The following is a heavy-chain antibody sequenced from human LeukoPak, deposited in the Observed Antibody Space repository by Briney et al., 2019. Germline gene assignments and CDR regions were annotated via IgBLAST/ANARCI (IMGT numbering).Heavy chain of an antibody. CDR1: GSTFDDFA. Sequence: GGSLRLSCTVSGSTFDDFAMTWVRQAPGKGLEWVGFIRRRAYSGTTDYAASVKGRFSISIDESKNIAYLQMNSLKTEDTAMYFCSRDSHGDDVYDYWGQGTLVTVSS. J-gene: IGHJ4*02. CDR2: IRRRAYSGTT. V-gene: IGHV3-49*04. CDR3: SRDSHGDDVYDY. D-gene: IGHD1-1*01.